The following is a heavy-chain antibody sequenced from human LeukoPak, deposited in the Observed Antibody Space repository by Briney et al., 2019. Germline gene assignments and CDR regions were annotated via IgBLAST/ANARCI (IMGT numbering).Heavy chain of an antibody. V-gene: IGHV3-48*03. CDR2: ISSSGSTI. CDR1: GFTFSSYE. CDR3: ARDLRSDYYYYYMDV. J-gene: IGHJ6*03. Sequence: GGSLRLSCAASGFTFSSYEMNWVRQAPGKGLEWVSYISSSGSTIYYADSVKGRFTISRDNAKNSLYLQMNSLRAEDTAVYYCARDLRSDYYYYYMDVWGKGTTVIISS.